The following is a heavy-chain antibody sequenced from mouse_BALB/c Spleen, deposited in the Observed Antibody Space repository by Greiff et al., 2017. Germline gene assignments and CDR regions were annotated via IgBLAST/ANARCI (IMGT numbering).Heavy chain of an antibody. CDR2: INPSTGYT. J-gene: IGHJ2*01. CDR3: ASSGTTAIYYFDY. CDR1: GYTFTSYW. Sequence: VQLVESGAELAKPGASVKMSCTASGYTFTSYWMHWVKQRPGQGLEWIGYINPSTGYTEYNQKFKDKATLTADKSSSTAYMQLSSLTSEDSAVYYCASSGTTAIYYFDYWGQGTTLTVSS. V-gene: IGHV1-7*01. D-gene: IGHD1-2*01.